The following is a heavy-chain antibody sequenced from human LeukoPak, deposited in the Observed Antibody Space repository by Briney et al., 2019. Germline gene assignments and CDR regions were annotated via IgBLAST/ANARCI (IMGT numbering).Heavy chain of an antibody. CDR2: INTNTGNP. Sequence: ASVKVSCKASGYTFTSYAMNWVRQAPGQGLEWMGWINTNTGNPTYAQGFTGRFVFSLDTSVSTAYLQISSLKAEDTAVYYCAREPQGYYYDSSGLDGWGQGTLVTVSS. CDR1: GYTFTSYA. D-gene: IGHD3-22*01. J-gene: IGHJ4*02. CDR3: AREPQGYYYDSSGLDG. V-gene: IGHV7-4-1*02.